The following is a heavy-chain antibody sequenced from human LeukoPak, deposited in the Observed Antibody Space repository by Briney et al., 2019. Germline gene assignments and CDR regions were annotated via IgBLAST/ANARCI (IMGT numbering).Heavy chain of an antibody. CDR3: ARHVYCSSTSCYAAFDI. Sequence: KSGESLKTSCKGSRYRFTSYWISWVRQMPGKGLEWMGRIDPSDSHTNYSPSFQGHVTISADKSISTAYLQWSSMKASDTAMYYCARHVYCSSTSCYAAFDIWGQGTMVTVSS. J-gene: IGHJ3*02. CDR1: RYRFTSYW. D-gene: IGHD2-2*01. CDR2: IDPSDSHT. V-gene: IGHV5-10-1*01.